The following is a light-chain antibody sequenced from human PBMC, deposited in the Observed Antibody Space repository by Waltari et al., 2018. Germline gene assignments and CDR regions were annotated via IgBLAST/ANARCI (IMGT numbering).Light chain of an antibody. CDR1: QSVFYTDDKNY. CDR2: WAS. Sequence: DFVMTQSPDSLTVSLGERATIHCTSSQSVFYTDDKNYLAWYQQIPGQPPKLLIYWASTRASGVPDRFSGSGSGTDFTLTISSLQAEDVAVYYCQQYYNTPFTFGQGTKLEI. V-gene: IGKV4-1*01. J-gene: IGKJ2*01. CDR3: QQYYNTPFT.